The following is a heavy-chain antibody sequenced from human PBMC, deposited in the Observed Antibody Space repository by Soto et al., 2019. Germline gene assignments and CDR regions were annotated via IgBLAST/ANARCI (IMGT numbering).Heavy chain of an antibody. Sequence: SSETLSLTCTVSGGSINRYYWSWIRQAPGKGLEWIGYIYYNGSTNYNPSLKSRVTISVDTSKTSFSLKLTSVTAVDTAVYYCARVVHGIRDGIKGFHWFDPWGQGTLVPVYS. CDR2: IYYNGST. CDR1: GGSINRYY. V-gene: IGHV4-59*01. CDR3: ARVVHGIRDGIKGFHWFDP. J-gene: IGHJ5*02. D-gene: IGHD2-15*01.